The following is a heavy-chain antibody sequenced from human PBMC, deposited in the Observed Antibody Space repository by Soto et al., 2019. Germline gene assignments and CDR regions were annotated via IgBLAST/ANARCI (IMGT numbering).Heavy chain of an antibody. CDR1: GFTFSSYV. CDR2: ISYDGSNK. Sequence: QVQLVESGGGVVQPGRSLRLSCAASGFTFSSYVMHWVRQAPGKGLEWVAVISYDGSNKYYADSVKGRFTISRDNSKNTLYLQMNSLRAEDTAVYYCAKGPVWGQGTTVTVSS. CDR3: AKGPV. V-gene: IGHV3-30*18. J-gene: IGHJ6*02.